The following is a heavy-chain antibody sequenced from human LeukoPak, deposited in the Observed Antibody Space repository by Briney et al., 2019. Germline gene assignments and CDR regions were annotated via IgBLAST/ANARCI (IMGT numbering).Heavy chain of an antibody. Sequence: GGSLRLSCAASGFTFSSYWMSWVRQAPGKGLEWVANIKQDGSEKYYVDSVKGRFTISRDNSKNTLYLQMNSLRVEDTAVYYCAKDWTGSSYYFEYWGQGALVTVSS. CDR2: IKQDGSEK. CDR1: GFTFSSYW. V-gene: IGHV3-7*04. CDR3: AKDWTGSSYYFEY. D-gene: IGHD3/OR15-3a*01. J-gene: IGHJ4*02.